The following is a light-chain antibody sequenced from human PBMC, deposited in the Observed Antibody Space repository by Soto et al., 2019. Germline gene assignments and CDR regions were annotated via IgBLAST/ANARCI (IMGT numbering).Light chain of an antibody. CDR3: CSYAGSYTVV. V-gene: IGLV2-8*01. Sequence: QSVLTQPPSASGSPGQSVTISCAGTSSDVGGYNYVSWYQQYPGKVPKLMIYEVSERPSGVPDRFSGSKSGNTASLTISGLQAEDEADYYCCSYAGSYTVVFGTGTKLTVL. J-gene: IGLJ1*01. CDR1: SSDVGGYNY. CDR2: EVS.